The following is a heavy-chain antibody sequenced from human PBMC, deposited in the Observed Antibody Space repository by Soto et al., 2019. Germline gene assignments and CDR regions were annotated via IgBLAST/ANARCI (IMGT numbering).Heavy chain of an antibody. CDR1: GGTFSSYT. Sequence: ASVKVSCKASGGTFSSYTISWVRQAPGQGLEWMGRIIPILGIANYAQKFQGRVTITADKSTSTAYMELSSLRSEDTAVYYCARGSPAARYYYYYMDVWGKGTTVTVSS. J-gene: IGHJ6*03. D-gene: IGHD2-2*01. CDR3: ARGSPAARYYYYYMDV. V-gene: IGHV1-69*02. CDR2: IIPILGIA.